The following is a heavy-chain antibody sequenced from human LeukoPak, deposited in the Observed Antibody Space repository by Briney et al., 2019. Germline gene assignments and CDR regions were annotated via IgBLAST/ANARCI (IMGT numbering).Heavy chain of an antibody. CDR1: GGSISSGGYY. CDR2: IYYSGST. V-gene: IGHV4-31*03. J-gene: IGHJ3*02. Sequence: SGTLSLTCTVSGGSISSGGYYWSWIRQHPGKGLEWIGYIYYSGSTYYNPSLKSRVTISVDTSKNQFSLKLSSVTAADTAVYYCARDFCSSEACPFRDDAFDTWGQGTKVTVSS. CDR3: ARDFCSSEACPFRDDAFDT. D-gene: IGHD2-2*01.